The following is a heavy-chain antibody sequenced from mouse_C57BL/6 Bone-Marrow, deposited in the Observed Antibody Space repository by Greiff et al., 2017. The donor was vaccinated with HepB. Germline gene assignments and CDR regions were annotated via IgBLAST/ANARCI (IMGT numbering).Heavy chain of an antibody. J-gene: IGHJ3*01. CDR1: GFTFSNYW. Sequence: EVKVEESGGGLVQPGGSMILSCVASGFTFSNYWMNWVRQSPEKGLEWVAQIRLKSDNYATLYAESVKGRFTISRDESKTSVYLQMNNLRAEDTGIYYCTDPSWFAYWGQGTLVTVSA. CDR3: TDPSWFAY. V-gene: IGHV6-3*01. CDR2: IRLKSDNYAT.